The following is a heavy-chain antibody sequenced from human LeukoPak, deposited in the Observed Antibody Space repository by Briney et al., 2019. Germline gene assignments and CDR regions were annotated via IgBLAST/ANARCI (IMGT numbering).Heavy chain of an antibody. Sequence: GGSLRLSCAASGFTFSNYWMTWVRQAPGKGLGWVAHINQDGSKEYYMDSVKARFTISRDNAKNSLSLQMSSLRAEDTAVYYCVRDGGVSGYDLLDYWGQGTLVTVSS. CDR1: GFTFSNYW. V-gene: IGHV3-7*01. CDR2: INQDGSKE. D-gene: IGHD5-12*01. CDR3: VRDGGVSGYDLLDY. J-gene: IGHJ4*02.